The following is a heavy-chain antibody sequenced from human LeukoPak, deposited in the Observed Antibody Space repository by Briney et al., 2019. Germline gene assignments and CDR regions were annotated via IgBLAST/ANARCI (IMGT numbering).Heavy chain of an antibody. CDR3: AKDSPKVGEQQLVTTFHYYYYYGMDV. V-gene: IGHV3-23*01. CDR2: ISESGSGT. J-gene: IGHJ6*02. CDR1: GLTFSRYA. Sequence: GGSLRLSCAVSGLTFSRYAVSWVRQAPGKGLEWVSAISESGSGTYYADSVKGRFTISRDNSKNTLYLQMNSLRAEDTAVYYCAKDSPKVGEQQLVTTFHYYYYYGMDVWGQGTTVTVSS. D-gene: IGHD6-13*01.